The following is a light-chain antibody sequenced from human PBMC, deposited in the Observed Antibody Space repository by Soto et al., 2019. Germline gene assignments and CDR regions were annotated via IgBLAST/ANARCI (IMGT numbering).Light chain of an antibody. CDR3: AAWHDSLNGPL. J-gene: IGLJ7*01. CDR1: SSNIGSNT. Sequence: QSVLTQPPSASGSPGQRVTISCSGSSSNIGSNTVSWYQQVPGTAPKLLIYNDNQRSGVPDRFSGSKSGTSASLAISGLQSEDEADYYCAAWHDSLNGPLFGGGTQLTVL. V-gene: IGLV1-44*01. CDR2: NDN.